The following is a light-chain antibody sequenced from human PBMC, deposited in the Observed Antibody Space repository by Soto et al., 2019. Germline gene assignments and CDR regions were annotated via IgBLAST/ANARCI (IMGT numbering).Light chain of an antibody. CDR3: PSYDSSLSGWV. CDR1: SSNIGAGYD. Sequence: QSVLTQPPSVSGAPGQRVTISCTGSSSNIGAGYDVHWYQQLPGTAPKLLIYGNSHRPSGVPDRFSGSKSGTSASLAITGLQAEDEADYYCPSYDSSLSGWVFGGGTKLTVL. J-gene: IGLJ3*02. CDR2: GNS. V-gene: IGLV1-40*01.